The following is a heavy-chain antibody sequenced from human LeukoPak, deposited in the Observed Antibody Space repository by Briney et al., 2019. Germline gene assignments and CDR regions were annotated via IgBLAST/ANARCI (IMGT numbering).Heavy chain of an antibody. CDR1: GYTFTDYY. J-gene: IGHJ4*02. D-gene: IGHD6-6*01. Sequence: ASVKLSCKVSGYTFTDYYMHWVQQSPGKALEWMGLVDPEDGETIYAEKFQGRVTITADTSTDTAYMELSSLRSEDTAVYYCATVREQLDSSLGYWGQGTLVTVSS. CDR2: VDPEDGET. V-gene: IGHV1-69-2*01. CDR3: ATVREQLDSSLGY.